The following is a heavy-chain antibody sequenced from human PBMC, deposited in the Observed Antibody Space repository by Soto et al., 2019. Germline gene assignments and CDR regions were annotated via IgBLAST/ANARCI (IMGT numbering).Heavy chain of an antibody. CDR1: GFTFSSYS. V-gene: IGHV3-21*01. D-gene: IGHD4-17*01. Sequence: LRLSCAASGFTFSSYSMNWVRQAPGEGLEWVSSISSSSSYIYYADSVKGRFTISRDNAKNSLYLQMNSLRAEDTAVYYCARPPTTVTTNYLDYWGQGTLVTVSS. CDR2: ISSSSSYI. CDR3: ARPPTTVTTNYLDY. J-gene: IGHJ4*02.